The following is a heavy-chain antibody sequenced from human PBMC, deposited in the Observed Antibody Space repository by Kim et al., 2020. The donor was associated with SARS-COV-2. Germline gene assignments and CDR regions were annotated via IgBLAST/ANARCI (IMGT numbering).Heavy chain of an antibody. Sequence: GESLKISCKGSGYRFTSYWITWVRKIPGKGLDWRGRMNPADPQTNYSPPFQANATISADRPISTAYLQWGSLKASDTAMYYCVRQTGVLGSGSYEGHDYWGQGTLVTVSS. D-gene: IGHD3-10*02. V-gene: IGHV5-10-1*01. CDR3: VRQTGVLGSGSYEGHDY. J-gene: IGHJ4*02. CDR2: MNPADPQT. CDR1: GYRFTSYW.